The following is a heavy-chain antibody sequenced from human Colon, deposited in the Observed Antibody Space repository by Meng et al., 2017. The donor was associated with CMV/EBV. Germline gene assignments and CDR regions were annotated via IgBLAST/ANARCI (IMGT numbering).Heavy chain of an antibody. Sequence: SETLSLTCTVSGGSISPYYWSWIRQSPEKGLEWIGYIHYSGTPNYSPSFKSRVTISVDTSKNQFSLKVTSVTAADTAVYYCARGRCSSTSCYGGNYYYGMDVWGQGTTVTVSS. V-gene: IGHV4-59*01. CDR1: GGSISPYY. J-gene: IGHJ6*02. CDR3: ARGRCSSTSCYGGNYYYGMDV. D-gene: IGHD2-2*01. CDR2: IHYSGTP.